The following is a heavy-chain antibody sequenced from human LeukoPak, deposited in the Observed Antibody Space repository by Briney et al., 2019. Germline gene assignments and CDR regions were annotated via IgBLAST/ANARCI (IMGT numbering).Heavy chain of an antibody. CDR2: IGDNGGDT. CDR3: GKDWKLDY. D-gene: IGHD1-1*01. Sequence: PGGSLRLSCTASGFTFKNYAMSWVRQAPGKGMEWASAIGDNGGDTKYADSVKGRFTISRDNSKNTLYLQMNSLRVEDTAIYYCGKDWKLDYWGQGTLVTVSS. CDR1: GFTFKNYA. V-gene: IGHV3-23*01. J-gene: IGHJ4*02.